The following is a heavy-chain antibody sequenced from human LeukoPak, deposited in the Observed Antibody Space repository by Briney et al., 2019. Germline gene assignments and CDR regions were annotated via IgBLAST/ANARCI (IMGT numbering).Heavy chain of an antibody. D-gene: IGHD2-15*01. CDR1: GFTLSSYA. CDR2: ISGSGGST. V-gene: IGHV3-23*01. CDR3: AKGAKGYCSGGSCYVDY. J-gene: IGHJ4*02. Sequence: GGSLRLSCAASGFTLSSYAMSWVRQAPGKGLEWVSAISGSGGSTYYADSMKGRFTISRDNSKNTLYLQMNSLRAEDTAVYYCAKGAKGYCSGGSCYVDYWGQGTLVTVSS.